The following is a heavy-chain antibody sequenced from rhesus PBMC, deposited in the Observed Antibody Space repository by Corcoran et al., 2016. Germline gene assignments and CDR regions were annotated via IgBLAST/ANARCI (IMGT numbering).Heavy chain of an antibody. CDR2: ISGSSCST. D-gene: IGHD5-12*01. CDR3: ARDTCDY. J-gene: IGHJ4*01. CDR1: GGSVSSSNW. Sequence: QLQLQESGPGLVKPSETLSVTCAVSGGSVSSSNWWSWIRQPPGKGLEWIGYISGSSCSTYYNPSLKSRVTISTDTSKNQFSLKLSSVTAADTAVYYCARDTCDYWGQGVLVTVSS. V-gene: IGHV4-65*01.